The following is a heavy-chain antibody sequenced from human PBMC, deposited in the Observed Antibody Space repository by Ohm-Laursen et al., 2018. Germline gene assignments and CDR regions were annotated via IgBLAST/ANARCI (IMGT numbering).Heavy chain of an antibody. CDR3: ARDVLRFLKWFEAFDI. CDR2: ISAYNGNT. J-gene: IGHJ3*02. Sequence: GATVKISCKVSGYTFTSYGISWVRQAPGQGLEWLGWISAYNGNTNYAQKFQGRITMTTDTSTSTAYMELRSLRFADSAVYYGARDVLRFLKWFEAFDIWGQGTMVTVSS. V-gene: IGHV1-18*01. CDR1: GYTFTSYG. D-gene: IGHD3-3*01.